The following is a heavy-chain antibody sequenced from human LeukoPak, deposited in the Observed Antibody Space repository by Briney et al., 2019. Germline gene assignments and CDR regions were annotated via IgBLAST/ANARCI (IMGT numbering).Heavy chain of an antibody. D-gene: IGHD2-15*01. CDR3: ARVSEYCSGGSCYNLPEY. J-gene: IGHJ4*02. CDR1: GGSISYGNYY. CDR2: FYTSGST. Sequence: SETLSLTCTVSGGSISYGNYYWSWIRQPAGKGLEWIGRFYTSGSTNYNPSLKSRVTISVDTSKNQFSLKLSSVTAADTAVYYCARVSEYCSGGSCYNLPEYWGQGTLVTVSS. V-gene: IGHV4-61*02.